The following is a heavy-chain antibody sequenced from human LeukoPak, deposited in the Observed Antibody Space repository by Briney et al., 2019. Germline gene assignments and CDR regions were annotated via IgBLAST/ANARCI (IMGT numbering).Heavy chain of an antibody. CDR1: GYTFTSYG. J-gene: IGHJ5*02. CDR2: ISASNGET. D-gene: IGHD2-2*01. CDR3: ARSRSQPAASSARWFDP. V-gene: IGHV1-18*01. Sequence: ASVKVSCQASGYTFTSYGISWVRPAPGQGLEGMGWISASNGETNSAQKLQGRVTMTTDTSTSTACMELRSLRSDDTAVYFCARSRSQPAASSARWFDPWGQGTLVTVSS.